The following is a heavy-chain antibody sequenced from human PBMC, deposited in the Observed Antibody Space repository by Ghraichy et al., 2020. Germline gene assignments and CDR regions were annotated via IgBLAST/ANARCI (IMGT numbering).Heavy chain of an antibody. CDR1: GGTFSSYA. D-gene: IGHD3-3*01. V-gene: IGHV1-69*13. J-gene: IGHJ3*02. CDR3: ARGGFLESRNAFDI. Sequence: SVKVSFKASGGTFSSYAISWVRQAPGQGLEWMGGIIPIFGTANYAQKFQGRVTITADESTSTAYMELSSLRSEDTAVYYCARGGFLESRNAFDIWGQGTMVTVSS. CDR2: IIPIFGTA.